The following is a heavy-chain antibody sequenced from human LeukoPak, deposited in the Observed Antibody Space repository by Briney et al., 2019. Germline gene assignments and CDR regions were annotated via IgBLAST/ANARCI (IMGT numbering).Heavy chain of an antibody. Sequence: TSETLSLTCTVSGRSISSSSYYCGWIRQPPGKGLEWIESIYYSGSTYYNPSLKSRVTISVDTSKNQFSLKLSSVTAADTAVYYCARTMTTAPHFDYWGQGTLVTVSS. D-gene: IGHD4-17*01. CDR2: IYYSGST. CDR3: ARTMTTAPHFDY. V-gene: IGHV4-39*01. J-gene: IGHJ4*02. CDR1: GRSISSSSYY.